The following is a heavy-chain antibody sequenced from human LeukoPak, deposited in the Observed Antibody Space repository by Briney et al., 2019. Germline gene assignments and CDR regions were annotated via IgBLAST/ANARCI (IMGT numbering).Heavy chain of an antibody. CDR1: GVSFSGYY. V-gene: IGHV4-34*01. D-gene: IGHD2-2*02. CDR2: IDHSGIT. Sequence: WETLSLTCVVYGVSFSGYYWSWIRQPPGKGLEWIGEIDHSGITNYNPSLKSRVTMSVDTSKNQFSLMVSSLTAADTAVYYCAAGGNGVVPAPILGVGPWYNYHYMDVWGKGTTVTVSS. CDR3: AAGGNGVVPAPILGVGPWYNYHYMDV. J-gene: IGHJ6*03.